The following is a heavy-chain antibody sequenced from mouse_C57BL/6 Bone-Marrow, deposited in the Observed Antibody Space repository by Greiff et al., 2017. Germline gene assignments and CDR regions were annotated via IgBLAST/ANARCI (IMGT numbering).Heavy chain of an antibody. CDR1: GYTFTSYW. CDR2: IHPSDSDT. CDR3: AIGDYYYGTPY. J-gene: IGHJ2*01. Sequence: QVQLQQPGAELVKPGASVKVSCKASGYTFTSYWMHWVKQRPGQGLEWIGRIHPSDSDTNYNQKFKGKATLTVDKSSSTAYMQRSSLTSEDSAVYYCAIGDYYYGTPYWGQGTTLTVSS. V-gene: IGHV1-74*01. D-gene: IGHD1-1*01.